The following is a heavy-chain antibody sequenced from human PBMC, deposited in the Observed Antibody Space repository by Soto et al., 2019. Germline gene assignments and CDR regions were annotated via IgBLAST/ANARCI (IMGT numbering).Heavy chain of an antibody. CDR3: ARWGSDTRGYSLPEYFQH. CDR2: IIPIFGTA. CDR1: GGTFSSYA. Sequence: SVKVSCKASGGTFSSYAISWVRQAPGQGLEWMGGIIPIFGTANYAQKFQGRVTITADESTSTAYMELSSLRSEDTAVYYCARWGSDTRGYSLPEYFQHWGQGTLVTVSS. D-gene: IGHD3-22*01. J-gene: IGHJ1*01. V-gene: IGHV1-69*13.